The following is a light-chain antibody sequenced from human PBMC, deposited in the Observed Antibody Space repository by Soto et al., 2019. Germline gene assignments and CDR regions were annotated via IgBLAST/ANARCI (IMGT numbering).Light chain of an antibody. CDR2: GNS. V-gene: IGLV1-40*01. J-gene: IGLJ2*01. CDR1: SSNIGAGYD. CDR3: QSYDSRHVV. Sequence: QSALTQPPSVSGAPGQRVTISCTGSSSNIGAGYDVHWYQQLPGTAPKLLIYGNSNRPSGVPDRFSGSKSGTSASLAITGLQAEDEADYYCQSYDSRHVVFGGGTKLTVL.